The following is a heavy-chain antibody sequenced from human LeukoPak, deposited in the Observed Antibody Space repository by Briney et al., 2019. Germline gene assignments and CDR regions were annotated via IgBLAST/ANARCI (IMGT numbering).Heavy chain of an antibody. Sequence: ASVKVSCKSSAYTFTGYYMHWVRQAPGQGLEWMGWINPNSGGTKYAQKFQGRVTMTRDTSISTAYMQLRSLTYDDTAVYYCASPDYYGSGSYRFDPWGQGTLVTVSS. CDR2: INPNSGGT. J-gene: IGHJ5*02. D-gene: IGHD3-10*01. CDR1: AYTFTGYY. CDR3: ASPDYYGSGSYRFDP. V-gene: IGHV1-2*02.